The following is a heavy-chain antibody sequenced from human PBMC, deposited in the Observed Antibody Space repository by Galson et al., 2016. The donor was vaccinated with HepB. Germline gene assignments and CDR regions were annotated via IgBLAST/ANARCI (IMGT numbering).Heavy chain of an antibody. CDR3: ARTHASHYYQTRMVFDF. J-gene: IGHJ4*02. V-gene: IGHV2-70*01. Sequence: PALVKPTQTLTLTCTFSGFSLSISGMCVTWIRQPPGKALEWLALIDWDDDKYYSTSLKTRLTISKDTSKNQVVLTMTNMDPVNTATYYCARTHASHYYQTRMVFDFWGQGTLVTVSA. CDR2: IDWDDDK. CDR1: GFSLSISGMC. D-gene: IGHD3-10*01.